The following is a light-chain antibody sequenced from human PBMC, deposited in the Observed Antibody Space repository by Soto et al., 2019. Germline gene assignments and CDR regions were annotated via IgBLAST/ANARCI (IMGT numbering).Light chain of an antibody. CDR2: GAS. J-gene: IGKJ4*01. V-gene: IGKV3-15*01. CDR3: QQYNNWPPLT. CDR1: QSVNSY. Sequence: EIVLTQSPATLSLSPVERATLSCTASQSVNSYLAWYQHRPGQAPRLLIYGASTRATGIPARFSGSGSGTEFTLTISSLHSEDFAVYYCQQYNNWPPLTLGGGTKVDIK.